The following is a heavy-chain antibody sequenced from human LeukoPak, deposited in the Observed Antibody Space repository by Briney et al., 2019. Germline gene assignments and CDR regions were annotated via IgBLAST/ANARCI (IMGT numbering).Heavy chain of an antibody. CDR1: GFTFSSYS. J-gene: IGHJ3*02. V-gene: IGHV3-48*01. CDR3: AKDRGVAAAGNAFDI. D-gene: IGHD6-13*01. Sequence: GGSLRLSCAAFGFTFSSYSMNWVRQAPGKGLEWVSYISSRSTTTYYADSVKGRFTISRDNDKNSLYLQMNSLRAEDTAVYYCAKDRGVAAAGNAFDIWGQGTMVTVSS. CDR2: ISSRSTTT.